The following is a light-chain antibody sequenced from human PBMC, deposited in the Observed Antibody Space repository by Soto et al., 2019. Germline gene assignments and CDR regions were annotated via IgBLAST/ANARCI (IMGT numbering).Light chain of an antibody. CDR3: CSYAGSSPV. V-gene: IGLV2-23*02. Sequence: QSALTQPASVSVSPGQSITISCTGTSSDVGSYNLVSWYQQHPGKAPKILIYEVSKRPSGVSNRFSGSKSGNTASLTISGLQAEDEADYYCCSYAGSSPVFGGGTKLTVL. CDR2: EVS. CDR1: SSDVGSYNL. J-gene: IGLJ2*01.